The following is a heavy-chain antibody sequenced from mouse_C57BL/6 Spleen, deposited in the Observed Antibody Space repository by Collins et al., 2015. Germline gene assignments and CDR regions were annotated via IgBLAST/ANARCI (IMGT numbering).Heavy chain of an antibody. D-gene: IGHD1-1*01. CDR3: TRLDYGSSYWYFDV. CDR2: IYPGSGST. Sequence: LQQPGSELVRPGASVKLSCKASGYTFTSYWMHWVKQRPGQGLEWIGNIYPGSGSTNYDEKFKSKATLTVDTSSSTAYMQLSSLTSEDSAVYYCTRLDYGSSYWYFDVWGAGTTVTVSS. J-gene: IGHJ1*01. V-gene: IGHV1S22*01. CDR1: GYTFTSYW.